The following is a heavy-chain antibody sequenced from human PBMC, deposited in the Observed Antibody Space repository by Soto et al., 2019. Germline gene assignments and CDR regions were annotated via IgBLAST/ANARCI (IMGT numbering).Heavy chain of an antibody. V-gene: IGHV1-18*01. CDR1: GYTFTSYG. J-gene: IGHJ6*02. D-gene: IGHD2-2*01. CDR2: ISAYNGNT. CDR3: ARDGSTSGQLCPFRWELRYGMDV. Sequence: QVQLVQSGAEVKKPGASVKVSCKASGYTFTSYGISWVRQAPGQGLEWMGWISAYNGNTNYVQKLQGRVTMTTDTSASTAYIELRSLRSDDTAVYYCARDGSTSGQLCPFRWELRYGMDVWAQGTTVTVCS.